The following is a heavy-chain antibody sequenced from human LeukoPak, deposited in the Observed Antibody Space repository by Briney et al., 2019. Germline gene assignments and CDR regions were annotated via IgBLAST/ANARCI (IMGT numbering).Heavy chain of an antibody. D-gene: IGHD3-3*01. J-gene: IGHJ6*02. CDR1: GGSISSYY. CDR3: ARLRFLNYYYYGMDV. V-gene: IGHV4-59*08. CDR2: IYYSGST. Sequence: SETLSLTCTVSGGSISSYYWSWIRQPPGKGLEWIGYIYYSGSTSYNPSLKSRVTISVDTSKNQFSLKLSSVTAADTAVYYCARLRFLNYYYYGMDVWGQGTTVTVSS.